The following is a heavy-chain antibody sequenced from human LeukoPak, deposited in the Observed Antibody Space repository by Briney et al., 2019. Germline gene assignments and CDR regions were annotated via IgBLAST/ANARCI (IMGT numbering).Heavy chain of an antibody. CDR2: IGNSGGST. CDR3: AKGDYGDYVLTE. J-gene: IGHJ4*02. Sequence: QSGGSLRLSCAASGFTFSSYAMSWVRQAPGKGLEWVAAIGNSGGSTYYADSVKGRFTISRDNSKNTLYLQMNSLRAEDTAVYYCAKGDYGDYVLTEWGQGTLVTVSS. CDR1: GFTFSSYA. V-gene: IGHV3-23*01. D-gene: IGHD4-17*01.